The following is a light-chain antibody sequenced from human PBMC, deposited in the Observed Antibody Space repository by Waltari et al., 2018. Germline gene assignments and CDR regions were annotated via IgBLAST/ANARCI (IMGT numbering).Light chain of an antibody. CDR2: GTS. J-gene: IGKJ1*01. V-gene: IGKV3-20*01. CDR1: QSVSRA. Sequence: EIVLTQSPGTLSLSPGERATLSCSASQSVSRALAWYQQKPGQAPRLLIYGTSNRATGIPDRFSGSGSGTDFSLTISRLEPEDVAVYFCQHYVRLPATFGQGTKVEIK. CDR3: QHYVRLPAT.